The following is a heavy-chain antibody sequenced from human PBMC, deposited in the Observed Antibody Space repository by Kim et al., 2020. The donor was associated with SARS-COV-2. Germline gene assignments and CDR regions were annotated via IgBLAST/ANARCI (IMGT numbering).Heavy chain of an antibody. CDR1: GFTFSSYG. V-gene: IGHV3-30*18. J-gene: IGHJ6*02. CDR3: AKEIWVTTFYYSGMDV. D-gene: IGHD4-4*01. Sequence: GGSLRLSCAASGFTFSSYGMHWVRQAPGKRLEWVAVISYDGSNKYYADSVKGRFTISRDNSKNTLYLQMNSLKAEDTAVYYCAKEIWVTTFYYSGMDVWGQGTTVTVSS. CDR2: ISYDGSNK.